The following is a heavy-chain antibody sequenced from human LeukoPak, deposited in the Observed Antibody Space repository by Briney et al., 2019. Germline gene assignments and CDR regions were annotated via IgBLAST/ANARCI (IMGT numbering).Heavy chain of an antibody. CDR2: ISAYNGNT. Sequence: ASVKVSCKASGYTFTSYGISWVRPAPGQGLEWMGWISAYNGNTNYAQKLQGRVTMTTDTSTSTAYMELRSLRSDDTAVYYCARDPEWLYYHDSSGYYGVHFDYWGQGTLVTVSS. V-gene: IGHV1-18*01. J-gene: IGHJ4*02. D-gene: IGHD3-22*01. CDR1: GYTFTSYG. CDR3: ARDPEWLYYHDSSGYYGVHFDY.